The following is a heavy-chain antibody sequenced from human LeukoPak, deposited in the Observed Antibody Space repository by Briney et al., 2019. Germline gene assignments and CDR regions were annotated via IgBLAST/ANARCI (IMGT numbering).Heavy chain of an antibody. CDR3: ARVHSYDSSGYFDS. J-gene: IGHJ4*02. CDR1: GFTFSNCY. CDR2: TSGKSSYT. D-gene: IGHD3-22*01. V-gene: IGHV3-11*05. Sequence: GGTLRLSCAASGFTFSNCYMSWIRKAPGKGLEWVSYTSGKSSYTNYADSVKGRFTISRDNAKNSLYLQMNSLRAEDTAVFYCARVHSYDSSGYFDSWGQGTLVTVSS.